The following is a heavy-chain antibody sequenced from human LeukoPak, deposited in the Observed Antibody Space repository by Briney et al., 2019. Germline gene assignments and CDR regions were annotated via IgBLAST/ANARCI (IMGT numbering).Heavy chain of an antibody. CDR2: INHSGST. D-gene: IGHD3-9*01. V-gene: IGHV4-34*01. J-gene: IGHJ5*02. CDR3: ARDGLRYFDWSRGNNWFDP. CDR1: GGSFSGYY. Sequence: SETLSLTCAVYGGSFSGYYWSWIRQPPGKGLEWIGEINHSGSTNYNPSLKSRVTISVDTSKNQFSLKLSSVTAADTAVYYCARDGLRYFDWSRGNNWFDPWGQGTLVTASS.